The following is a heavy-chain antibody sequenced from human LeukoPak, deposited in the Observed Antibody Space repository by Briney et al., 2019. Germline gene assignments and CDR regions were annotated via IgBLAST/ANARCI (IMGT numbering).Heavy chain of an antibody. CDR3: ARESIYYYGMDV. Sequence: GGSLRLSCAASGFTFSSYSMNWVRQAPGKGLEGVSSISSSSSYIYYADSVKGRFTISRAKAKHSLYLQMHSPRAADTAVCYCARESIYYYGMDVWGQGTTVTVSS. V-gene: IGHV3-21*01. J-gene: IGHJ6*02. CDR2: ISSSSSYI. CDR1: GFTFSSYS. D-gene: IGHD6-6*01.